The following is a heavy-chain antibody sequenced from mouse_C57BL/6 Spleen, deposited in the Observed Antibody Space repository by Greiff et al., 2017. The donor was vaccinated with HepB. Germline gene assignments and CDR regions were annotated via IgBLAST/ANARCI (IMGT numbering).Heavy chain of an antibody. D-gene: IGHD2-1*01. CDR2: IYPGSGNT. CDR3: ARSYGNYVEDY. Sequence: VKLQESGAELVRPGASVKLSCKASGYTFTDYYINWVKQRPGQGLEWIARIYPGSGNTYYNEKFKGKATLTAEKSSSTAYMQLSSLTSEDSAVYFCARSYGNYVEDYWGQGTSVTVSS. J-gene: IGHJ4*01. CDR1: GYTFTDYY. V-gene: IGHV1-76*01.